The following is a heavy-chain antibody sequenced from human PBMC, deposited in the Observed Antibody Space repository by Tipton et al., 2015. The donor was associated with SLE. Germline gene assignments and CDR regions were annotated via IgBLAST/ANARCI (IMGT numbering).Heavy chain of an antibody. D-gene: IGHD1-1*01. CDR2: IDLSDSYI. V-gene: IGHV5-10-1*01. Sequence: VQLVQSGAEVKKPGESLRISCRGSGYTFTNYWISWVRQMPGKGLEWMGRIDLSDSYINYSPSFQGHVTISVDKSITTAFLQWSSLKASDTAMYYCARLLSSNWPEDYWGQGTLVTVSS. CDR1: GYTFTNYW. J-gene: IGHJ4*02. CDR3: ARLLSSNWPEDY.